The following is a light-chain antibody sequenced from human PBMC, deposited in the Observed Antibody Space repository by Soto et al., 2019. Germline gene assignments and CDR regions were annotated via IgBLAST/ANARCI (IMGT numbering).Light chain of an antibody. CDR1: QSVSSSY. CDR2: DAS. V-gene: IGKV3D-20*02. J-gene: IGKJ1*01. Sequence: EIVLTQSPGTLSLSPGERATLSCRARQSVSSSYLAWYQQKPGQAPRLLIYDASNRATGIPARFSGGGSGTDFTLTISSLEPEDFAVYYCHQRSNWPPWTFGQGTKVDIK. CDR3: HQRSNWPPWT.